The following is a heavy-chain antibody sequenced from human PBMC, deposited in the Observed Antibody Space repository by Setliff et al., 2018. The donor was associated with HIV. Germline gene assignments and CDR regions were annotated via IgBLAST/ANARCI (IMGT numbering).Heavy chain of an antibody. CDR1: GFTFSTYP. J-gene: IGHJ4*02. CDR2: ISFDGSDK. V-gene: IGHV3-30*04. D-gene: IGHD2-2*01. CDR3: ARAGSSRYFDY. Sequence: PGGSLRLSCAASGFTFSTYPIFWVRQTPGKGLEWVAVISFDGSDKFYGDSVRGRFTISRDNSENTLFLQMNSLRPEDTAVYYCARAGSSRYFDYWGQGTLVTVSS.